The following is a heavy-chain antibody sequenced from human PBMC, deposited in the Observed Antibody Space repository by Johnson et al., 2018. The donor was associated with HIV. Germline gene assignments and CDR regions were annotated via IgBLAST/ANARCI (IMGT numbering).Heavy chain of an antibody. CDR3: ATEGGTGAFDI. CDR2: ITSSGRTT. V-gene: IGHV3-23*04. CDR1: GFTFSSYA. D-gene: IGHD2-15*01. Sequence: VQLVESGGGLVQPGGSLRLSCAASGFTFSSYAMSWVRQAPGKGLEWVSAITSSGRTTYYADSVKGRFTISRDNAKNSLYLQMNSLRAEDTTVYYCATEGGTGAFDIWGQGTMVTVSS. J-gene: IGHJ3*02.